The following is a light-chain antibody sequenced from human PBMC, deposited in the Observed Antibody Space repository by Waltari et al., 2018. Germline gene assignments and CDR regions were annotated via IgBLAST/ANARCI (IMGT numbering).Light chain of an antibody. V-gene: IGLV1-40*01. CDR3: QSYDTSLSVV. CDR2: CST. CDR1: GSNIGAGYD. J-gene: IGLJ3*02. Sequence: QSVLTQPPSVSGAPGPRVTISCTGRGSNIGAGYDVHWYQQLPRAAPQLLIYCSTSRPLGVPDRFFGSTSGTSASLAITGLQAEDEADYYCQSYDTSLSVVFGGGTKLTVL.